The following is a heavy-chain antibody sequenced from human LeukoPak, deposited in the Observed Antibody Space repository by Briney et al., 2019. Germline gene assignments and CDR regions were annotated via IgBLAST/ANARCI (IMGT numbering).Heavy chain of an antibody. D-gene: IGHD6-13*01. CDR2: IYHSGST. V-gene: IGHV4-4*02. CDR1: GGSISSSNW. Sequence: SETLSLTCAVSGGSISSSNWWSWVRQPPGKGPEWIGEIYHSGSTNYNPSLKSRVTISVDTSKNQFSLKLSSVTAADTAVYYCAKKAAASAADYWGQGTLVTVSS. CDR3: AKKAAASAADY. J-gene: IGHJ4*02.